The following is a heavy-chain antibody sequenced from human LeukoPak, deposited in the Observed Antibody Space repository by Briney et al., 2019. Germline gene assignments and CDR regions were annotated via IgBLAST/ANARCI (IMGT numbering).Heavy chain of an antibody. V-gene: IGHV3-7*03. J-gene: IGHJ6*04. D-gene: IGHD4/OR15-4a*01. Sequence: PAESLRLSCTASGFTLSSYWMTWVRQAPGKGLELVANIHRDGSEKNYVDSVRGRFTISRDNAENSLYLQMDSLRAEDTAVYFCARGWCWPQCSGVGDWGKGSTVTVSS. CDR3: ARGWCWPQCSGVGD. CDR1: GFTLSSYW. CDR2: IHRDGSEK.